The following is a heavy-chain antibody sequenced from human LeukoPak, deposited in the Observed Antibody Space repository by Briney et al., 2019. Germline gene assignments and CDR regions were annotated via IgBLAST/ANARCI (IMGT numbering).Heavy chain of an antibody. Sequence: PGGSLRLSCAASGFTFGSYGMSWVRQAPGKGLEWVSFITPNADRTSYADSVEGRFTISRDNPRNTLYMQMYSLRAEDTAVYYCARAQMGTPTDCWGQGTLVTVSS. CDR1: GFTFGSYG. V-gene: IGHV3-23*01. D-gene: IGHD1-14*01. J-gene: IGHJ4*02. CDR2: ITPNADRT. CDR3: ARAQMGTPTDC.